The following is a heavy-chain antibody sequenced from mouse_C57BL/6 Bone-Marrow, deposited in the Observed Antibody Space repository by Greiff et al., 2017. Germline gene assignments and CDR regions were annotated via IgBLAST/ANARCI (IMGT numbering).Heavy chain of an antibody. CDR3: ASYYYGHYAMDY. CDR2: IYPGSGSS. CDR1: GYTFTSYW. J-gene: IGHJ4*01. V-gene: IGHV1-55*01. Sequence: QVQLQQPGAELVKPGASVKMSCKASGYTFTSYWITWVKQRPGQGLEWIGDIYPGSGSSNYNEKFKSKATLTVDTSSSTAYMQLSSLTSEASAVYYCASYYYGHYAMDYWGQGTSVTVSS. D-gene: IGHD1-1*01.